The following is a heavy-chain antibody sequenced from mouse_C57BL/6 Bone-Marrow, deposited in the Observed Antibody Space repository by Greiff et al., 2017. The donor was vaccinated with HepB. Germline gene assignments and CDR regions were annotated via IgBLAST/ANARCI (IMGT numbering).Heavy chain of an antibody. V-gene: IGHV1-54*01. CDR1: GYAFTNYL. Sequence: VQGVESGAELVRPGTSVKVSCKASGYAFTNYLIEWVKQRPGQGLEWIGVINPGSGGTNYNEKFKGKATLTADKSSSTAYIQLSSLTSEDSAVYFCARKGYFDYWGQGTTLTVSS. J-gene: IGHJ2*01. CDR2: INPGSGGT. CDR3: ARKGYFDY.